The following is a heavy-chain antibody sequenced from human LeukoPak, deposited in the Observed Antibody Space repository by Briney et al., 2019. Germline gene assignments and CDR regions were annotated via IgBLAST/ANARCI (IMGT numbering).Heavy chain of an antibody. D-gene: IGHD3-16*02. J-gene: IGHJ4*02. Sequence: GGSLRLSCAASGFSFSTYNMNWVRQAPGQRLEWVSSITSGSSYIYYADSVKGRFTISRDNSKNTLYLQMNSLRAEDTAVYYCARTYSWSLSRFDYWGQGTLVTVSS. CDR2: ITSGSSYI. V-gene: IGHV3-21*01. CDR1: GFSFSTYN. CDR3: ARTYSWSLSRFDY.